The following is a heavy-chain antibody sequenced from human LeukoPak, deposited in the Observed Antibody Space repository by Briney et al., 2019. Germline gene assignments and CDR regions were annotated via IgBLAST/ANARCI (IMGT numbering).Heavy chain of an antibody. D-gene: IGHD3-9*01. J-gene: IGHJ6*03. CDR1: GFTFSSYA. Sequence: QAGGSLRLSCAASGFTFSSYAMHWVRQAPGKGLEWVAVISYDGSNKYYADSVKGRFTISRDNSKNTLYLQMNSLRAEDTAVYYCARDGVLRYFDWLPRQTYYYYYMDVWGKGTTVTVSS. V-gene: IGHV3-30*04. CDR2: ISYDGSNK. CDR3: ARDGVLRYFDWLPRQTYYYYYMDV.